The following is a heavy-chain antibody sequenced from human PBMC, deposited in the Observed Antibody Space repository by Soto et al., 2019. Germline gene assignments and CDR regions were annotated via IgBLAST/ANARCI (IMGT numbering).Heavy chain of an antibody. J-gene: IGHJ4*02. CDR3: ARRYSSGIDF. D-gene: IGHD6-19*01. Sequence: PSETLSLTCTVSGGSISSGGYYWSWIRQHPGKGLEWIGYIFYSGSTNYNPSLKSRVTISVDTSKNQFSLKLSSVTAADTAVYYCARRYSSGIDFWGQGTLVTVSS. CDR1: GGSISSGGYY. V-gene: IGHV4-61*08. CDR2: IFYSGST.